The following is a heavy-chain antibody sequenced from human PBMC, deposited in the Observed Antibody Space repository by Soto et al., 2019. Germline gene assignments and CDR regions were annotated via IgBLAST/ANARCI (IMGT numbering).Heavy chain of an antibody. CDR3: AKLALVLALGFDS. J-gene: IGHJ4*02. CDR2: ISGSGDNT. D-gene: IGHD2-21*01. Sequence: EVHLLDSGGGLVQPGGSLRLSCAASGFTFSNYVMSWVRQAPGKGLEWVSSISGSGDNTYYADSVKGRFTISRDNSKNTLFLQMNRLRAEDTAVYYCAKLALVLALGFDSWGQGTLVTVSS. CDR1: GFTFSNYV. V-gene: IGHV3-23*01.